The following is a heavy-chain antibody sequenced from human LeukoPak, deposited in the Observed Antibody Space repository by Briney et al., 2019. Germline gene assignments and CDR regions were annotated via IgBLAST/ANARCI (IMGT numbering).Heavy chain of an antibody. J-gene: IGHJ3*02. D-gene: IGHD6-13*01. CDR1: GYSISSGYY. Sequence: SETLSLTCTVSGYSISSGYYWGWIRQPAGKGLEWIGRIYTSGSTNYNPSLKSRVTISVDTSKNQFSLKLSSVTAADTAVYYCARDRIAAAAPRAFDIWGQGTMVTVSS. CDR2: IYTSGST. CDR3: ARDRIAAAAPRAFDI. V-gene: IGHV4-61*02.